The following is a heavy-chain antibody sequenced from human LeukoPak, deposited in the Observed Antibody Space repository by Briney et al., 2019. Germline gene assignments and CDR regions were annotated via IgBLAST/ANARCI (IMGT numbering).Heavy chain of an antibody. D-gene: IGHD6-19*01. J-gene: IGHJ2*01. CDR3: AREGSSGRYWYFDL. V-gene: IGHV4-34*01. Sequence: SETLSLTCAVYGGSFSGYYWSWIRQPPGKGLEWIGEINHSGSTNYNPSLKSRVTMSVDTSKNQFSLKLSSVTAADTAVYYCAREGSSGRYWYFDLWGRGTLVTVSS. CDR2: INHSGST. CDR1: GGSFSGYY.